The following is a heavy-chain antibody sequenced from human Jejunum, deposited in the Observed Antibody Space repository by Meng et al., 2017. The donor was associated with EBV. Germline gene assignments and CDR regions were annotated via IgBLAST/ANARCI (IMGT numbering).Heavy chain of an antibody. CDR2: INPYTGGT. V-gene: IGHV1-2*06. Sequence: QVQLVQSGAEVQKPGASVKVSCKASEDTFTGYYYMHWVRQAPGQGLEWMGRINPYTGGTNYAQKFQGRVTMTRDTSNNTTYMEVNSLRSDDTAVYFCARDGYSSGWYYWGQGTLVTVSS. J-gene: IGHJ4*02. D-gene: IGHD6-13*01. CDR1: EDTFTGYYY. CDR3: ARDGYSSGWYY.